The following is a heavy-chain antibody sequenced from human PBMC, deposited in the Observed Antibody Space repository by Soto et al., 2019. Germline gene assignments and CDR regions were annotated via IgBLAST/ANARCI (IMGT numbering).Heavy chain of an antibody. CDR1: GFTFSSYA. CDR2: ISGSGGST. V-gene: IGHV3-23*01. CDR3: ARDQRITLFGVVKSIVYFFDE. D-gene: IGHD3-3*01. Sequence: PVGSLRLSCAASGFTFSSYAMSWVRQAPGKGLEWVSAISGSGGSTYYADSVKGRFTISRDNSKNTLYLQMNSLRAEDTAVYYCARDQRITLFGVVKSIVYFFDEWGQGTLVTVSS. J-gene: IGHJ4*02.